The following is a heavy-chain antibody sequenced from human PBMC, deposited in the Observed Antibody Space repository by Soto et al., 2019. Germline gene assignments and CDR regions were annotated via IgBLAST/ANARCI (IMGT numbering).Heavy chain of an antibody. Sequence: QVQLVESGGGVVQPGRSLRLSCVASGFTFSSYARHWVRQAPGKGLAWVAVISYDGSNKYYADSVKGRFTISRDNSKNTLYLQMNSLRAADTAVYYCAREIERLLGCWGQGTLVTVSS. CDR3: AREIERLLGC. CDR1: GFTFSSYA. CDR2: ISYDGSNK. V-gene: IGHV3-30-3*01. D-gene: IGHD3-10*01. J-gene: IGHJ4*02.